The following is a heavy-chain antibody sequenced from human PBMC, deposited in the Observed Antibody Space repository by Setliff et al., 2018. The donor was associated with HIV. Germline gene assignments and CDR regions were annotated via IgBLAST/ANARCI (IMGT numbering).Heavy chain of an antibody. CDR1: GGTFSSYA. J-gene: IGHJ3*02. D-gene: IGHD3-22*01. CDR2: IIPIFGTA. V-gene: IGHV1-69*13. Sequence: GASVKVSCKASGGTFSSYAISWVRQAPGQGLEWMGGIIPIFGTANYAQKFQGRVTITADGSTSTAYMELSSLRSEDTAVYYCARPHSAQYYYDSSGYPGAFDIWGQGTMVTVS. CDR3: ARPHSAQYYYDSSGYPGAFDI.